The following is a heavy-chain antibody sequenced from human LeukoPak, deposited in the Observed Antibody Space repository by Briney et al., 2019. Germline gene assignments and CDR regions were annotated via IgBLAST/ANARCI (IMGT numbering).Heavy chain of an antibody. Sequence: SETLSLTCTVSGYSISSDYYWGWVRQPPGKGLEWIGSIYHSGSTNYNPSLKSRVTISVDTSKNQFSLKLSSVTAADTAVYYCAREPHSMKYYYGSGSLAGILDVWGKGTTVTVSS. CDR2: IYHSGST. D-gene: IGHD3-10*01. V-gene: IGHV4-38-2*02. J-gene: IGHJ6*04. CDR1: GYSISSDYY. CDR3: AREPHSMKYYYGSGSLAGILDV.